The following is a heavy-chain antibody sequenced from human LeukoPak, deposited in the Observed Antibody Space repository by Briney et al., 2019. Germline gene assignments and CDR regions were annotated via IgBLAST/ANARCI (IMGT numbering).Heavy chain of an antibody. CDR2: ISTGSSYI. V-gene: IGHV3-21*01. Sequence: PGGSLRLSCGASVFTFSSYSINWVRQAPGKGLEWVSSISTGSSYIYYADSVKGRFTISRDNAKNSLYLQMNSLRHEDTAVFYCARDRYPIASDGMDVWGRGTTVTVSS. D-gene: IGHD6-13*01. CDR1: VFTFSSYS. J-gene: IGHJ6*02. CDR3: ARDRYPIASDGMDV.